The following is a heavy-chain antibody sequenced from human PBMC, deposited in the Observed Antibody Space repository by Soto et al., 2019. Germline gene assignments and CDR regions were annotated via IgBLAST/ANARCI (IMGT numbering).Heavy chain of an antibody. CDR2: IKQDGSEK. Sequence: GGSLRLSCAVSGFTFSSYWMSWVRQAPGKGLEWVANIKQDGSEKYYVDSVKGRFSISRDNAKNSLYLQMNSLRAEDTAVYYCERDGDWNWDYWGQET. J-gene: IGHJ4*02. V-gene: IGHV3-7*01. D-gene: IGHD1-7*01. CDR1: GFTFSSYW. CDR3: ERDGDWNWDY.